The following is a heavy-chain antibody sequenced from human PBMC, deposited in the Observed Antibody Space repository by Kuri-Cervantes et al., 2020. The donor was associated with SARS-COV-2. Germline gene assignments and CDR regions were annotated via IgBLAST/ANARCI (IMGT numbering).Heavy chain of an antibody. CDR2: ISYDGSNK. D-gene: IGHD2-2*01. CDR3: ARTLGEDIVVVPAATVDY. CDR1: GFTFSSYA. J-gene: IGHJ4*02. Sequence: GESLKISCAASGFTFSSYAMHWVRQAPGKGLEWVAVISYDGSNKYYADSVKGRFTISRDNSKNTLYLQMNSLRAEDTAVYYCARTLGEDIVVVPAATVDYWGQGTLVTVSS. V-gene: IGHV3-30-3*01.